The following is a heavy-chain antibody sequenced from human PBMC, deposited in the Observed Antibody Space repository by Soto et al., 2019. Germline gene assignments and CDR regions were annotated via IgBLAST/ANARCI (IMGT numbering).Heavy chain of an antibody. V-gene: IGHV3-7*01. CDR1: GITFNRYW. CDR3: GRYLNGWSRSDY. Sequence: PGGSLRLSCIESGITFNRYWMIWVRQAPGKGLEYVADIKEDGSQKNYVDSVKGRFTISRDNARNSLSLQMNGLRVEDTAMYDCGRYLNGWSRSDYWGHGILVT. CDR2: IKEDGSQK. D-gene: IGHD6-19*01. J-gene: IGHJ4*01.